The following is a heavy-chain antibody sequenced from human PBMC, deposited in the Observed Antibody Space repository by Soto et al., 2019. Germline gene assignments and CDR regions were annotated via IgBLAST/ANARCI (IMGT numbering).Heavy chain of an antibody. CDR2: IIPIFGTA. D-gene: IGHD6-13*01. CDR3: ARVAAAGTGAYYYYYGMDV. Sequence: GASVKVSCKASGGTFSSYAISWVRQAPGQGLEWMGGIIPIFGTANYAQKFQGRVTITADKSTSTAYMELSSLRSEDTAVYYCARVAAAGTGAYYYYYGMDVWGKGTTVTVSS. J-gene: IGHJ6*04. V-gene: IGHV1-69*06. CDR1: GGTFSSYA.